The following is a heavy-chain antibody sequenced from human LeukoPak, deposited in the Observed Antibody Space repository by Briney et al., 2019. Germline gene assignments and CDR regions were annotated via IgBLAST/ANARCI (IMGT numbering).Heavy chain of an antibody. CDR2: IWYDGSNK. CDR1: GFSFSSYG. Sequence: PGGSLRLSCAASGFSFSSYGMHWVRQAPGKGLEWVAVIWYDGSNKYYADSVKGRFTISRDNSKNTLYLQMNSLRAEDTAVYYCARVRAPAAVAGTGLGYWGQGTLVTVSS. J-gene: IGHJ4*02. V-gene: IGHV3-33*01. D-gene: IGHD6-19*01. CDR3: ARVRAPAAVAGTGLGY.